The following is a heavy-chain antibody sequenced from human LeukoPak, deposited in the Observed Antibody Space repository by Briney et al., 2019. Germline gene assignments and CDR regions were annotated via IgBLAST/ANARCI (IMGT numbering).Heavy chain of an antibody. CDR3: ARDLSGIAGYTYGRGIDY. J-gene: IGHJ4*02. D-gene: IGHD5-18*01. CDR2: TYYRCQWHD. V-gene: IGHV6-1*01. Sequence: SQTLSLTRAISGDSVSSNSAAWNWIRQPPSRGLEWLGRTYYRCQWHDDYAPSVKSRITINPDTSNNQIFLQLNSVTPEDTAVYYCARDLSGIAGYTYGRGIDYWGQGTLVTVSS. CDR1: GDSVSSNSAA.